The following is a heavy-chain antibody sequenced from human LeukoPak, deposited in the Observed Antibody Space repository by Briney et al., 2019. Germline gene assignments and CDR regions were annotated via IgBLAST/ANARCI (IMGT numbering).Heavy chain of an antibody. Sequence: SETLSLTCAVSGGSISSYYWGWVRQPAGKGLEWLGRIYTTGTTNFNPALRSRLTMSVDTSKNQFSLKLTSVTAADTAVYFCARQGYTASYYFLDFWSQGTLVTVSS. CDR2: IYTTGTT. J-gene: IGHJ4*02. CDR3: ARQGYTASYYFLDF. V-gene: IGHV4-4*07. D-gene: IGHD1-26*01. CDR1: GGSISSYY.